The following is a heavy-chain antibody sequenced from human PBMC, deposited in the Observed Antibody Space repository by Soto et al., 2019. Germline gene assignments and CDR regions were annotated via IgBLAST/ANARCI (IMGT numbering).Heavy chain of an antibody. V-gene: IGHV1-18*04. Sequence: ASVKVSCKASGYTFTSYGISWVRQAPGQGLEWMGWISAYNGNTNYAQKLQGRVTMTTDTSTSTAYMELRSLRSDDTAVYYCAREYFTIFGVVIRDYYYYGMDVWGQGTTVTVSS. J-gene: IGHJ6*02. CDR3: AREYFTIFGVVIRDYYYYGMDV. CDR1: GYTFTSYG. CDR2: ISAYNGNT. D-gene: IGHD3-3*01.